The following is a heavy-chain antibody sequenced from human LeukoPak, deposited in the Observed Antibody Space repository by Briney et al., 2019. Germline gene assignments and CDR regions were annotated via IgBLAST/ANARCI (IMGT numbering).Heavy chain of an antibody. V-gene: IGHV3-21*04. Sequence: GGSLRLSCAASGFTFSSYSMNWVRQAPGKGLEWVSSISSSSSYIYYADSVKGRFTISRDNAKNSLYLQMNSLRAEDTALYYCARDQRGSPTYWGQGTLVTVSS. D-gene: IGHD3-16*01. CDR1: GFTFSSYS. CDR3: ARDQRGSPTY. CDR2: ISSSSSYI. J-gene: IGHJ4*02.